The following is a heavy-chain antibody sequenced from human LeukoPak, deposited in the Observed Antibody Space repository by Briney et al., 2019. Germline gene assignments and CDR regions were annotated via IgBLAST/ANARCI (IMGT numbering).Heavy chain of an antibody. CDR3: ARGERMVRGVINY. CDR2: ISYDGSNK. D-gene: IGHD3-10*01. Sequence: GGSLRLSCAASGFTFSSYAMHWVRQAPGKGLEWVAVISYDGSNKYYADSVKGRFTISRDNSKNTLYLQMNSLRAEDTAVYYCARGERMVRGVINYWGQGTLVTVSS. J-gene: IGHJ4*02. V-gene: IGHV3-30-3*01. CDR1: GFTFSSYA.